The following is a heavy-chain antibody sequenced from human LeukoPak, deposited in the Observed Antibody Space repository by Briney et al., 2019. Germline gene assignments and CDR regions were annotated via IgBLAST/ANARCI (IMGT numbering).Heavy chain of an antibody. V-gene: IGHV4-34*01. CDR2: INHSGST. Sequence: PSETLSLTCAVYGGSFGGYYWSWIRQPPGKGLEWIGEINHSGSTNYNPSLKSRVTISVDTSKNQFSLKLSSVTAADTAVYYCARGTITLGYCSSTSCYSGYYYYYGMDVWGQGTTVTVSS. D-gene: IGHD2-2*02. J-gene: IGHJ6*02. CDR3: ARGTITLGYCSSTSCYSGYYYYYGMDV. CDR1: GGSFGGYY.